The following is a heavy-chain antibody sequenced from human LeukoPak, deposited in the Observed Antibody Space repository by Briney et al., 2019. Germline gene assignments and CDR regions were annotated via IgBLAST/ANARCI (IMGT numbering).Heavy chain of an antibody. Sequence: SETLSLTCTVSGDSITSYFWNWVRQPPGKGLEWIGRISTTVSTDYNPSLESRITLSVDTSRNQVSLRLTSVTAADTALYYCARGRDAFYHWGQGTLVTVSS. J-gene: IGHJ4*02. CDR3: ARGRDAFYH. D-gene: IGHD3-10*01. CDR2: ISTTVST. CDR1: GDSITSYF. V-gene: IGHV4-4*07.